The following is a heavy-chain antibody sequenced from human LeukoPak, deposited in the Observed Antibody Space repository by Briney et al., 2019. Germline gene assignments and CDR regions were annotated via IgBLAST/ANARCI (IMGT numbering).Heavy chain of an antibody. V-gene: IGHV4-59*08. D-gene: IGHD6-19*01. J-gene: IGHJ4*02. CDR3: ASYGYTSAWTHFDN. CDR1: GGSISSNY. CDR2: IYYSGST. Sequence: SETLSLTCSVSGGSISSNYWSWFRQPPGKGLEWIGYIYYSGSTTYNPSLKSRVTISVDTSNNQFSLRLNSVTTADTAVYFCASYGYTSAWTHFDNWGQGILVTVSS.